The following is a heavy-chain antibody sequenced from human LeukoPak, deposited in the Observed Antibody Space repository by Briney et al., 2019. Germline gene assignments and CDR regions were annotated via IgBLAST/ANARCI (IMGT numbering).Heavy chain of an antibody. D-gene: IGHD6-6*01. CDR1: GGSISSSSYY. V-gene: IGHV4-39*01. CDR3: TSEISSASNY. J-gene: IGHJ4*02. Sequence: PSETLSLTCTVSGGSISSSSYYWGWIRQPPGEGLEWIGSIYYTGSTYYSPSLKSRVTISADTSKNEFSLKLSSVTAADTAAYYCTSEISSASNYWGQGTLVTVSS. CDR2: IYYTGST.